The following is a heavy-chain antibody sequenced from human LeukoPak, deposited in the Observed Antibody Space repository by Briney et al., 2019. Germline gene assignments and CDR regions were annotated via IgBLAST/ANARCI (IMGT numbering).Heavy chain of an antibody. CDR2: INPNSGGT. CDR1: VYTFTGYY. Sequence: GASVKVSCKASVYTFTGYYMHWVRQAPGQGVEWMGRINPNSGGTNYAQKFQGRVTMTRHTSISTAYMELSRLRSDDTAVYYCARDMVRGVIITALDYWGQGTLVTVSS. V-gene: IGHV1-2*06. D-gene: IGHD3-10*01. CDR3: ARDMVRGVIITALDY. J-gene: IGHJ4*02.